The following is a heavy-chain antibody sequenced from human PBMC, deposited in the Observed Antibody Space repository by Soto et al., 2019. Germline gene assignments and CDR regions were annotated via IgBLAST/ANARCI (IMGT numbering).Heavy chain of an antibody. D-gene: IGHD5-18*01. V-gene: IGHV4-4*02. CDR1: GGSISSSNW. CDR2: IYHSGST. J-gene: IGHJ3*02. CDR3: ARVGGYSYGYTGDAFDI. Sequence: PSETLSLTCAVSGGSISSSNWWSWVRQPPGKGLEWIGEIYHSGSTNYNPSHKSRVTISVDKSKNQFSLKLSSVTAADTAVYYCARVGGYSYGYTGDAFDIWGQGTMVTVSS.